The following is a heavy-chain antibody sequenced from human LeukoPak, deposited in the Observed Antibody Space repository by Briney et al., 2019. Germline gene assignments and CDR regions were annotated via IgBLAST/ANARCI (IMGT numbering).Heavy chain of an antibody. CDR2: IYSGGST. CDR3: ARADYDTSAYYYTFDY. CDR1: GFTVSSNY. J-gene: IGHJ4*02. Sequence: GGSLRLSCAASGFTVSSNYMSWVRQAPGKGLEWVSVIYSGGSTYYADSVKGRFTISRHNSKNTLYLQMNSLRAEDTAVYYCARADYDTSAYYYTFDYWGQGTLVTVSS. D-gene: IGHD3-22*01. V-gene: IGHV3-53*04.